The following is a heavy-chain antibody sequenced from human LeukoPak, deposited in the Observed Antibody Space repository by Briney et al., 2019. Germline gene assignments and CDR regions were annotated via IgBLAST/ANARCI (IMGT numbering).Heavy chain of an antibody. Sequence: SETLSLTCTVSGGSIDNNSYYWSWIRQPPGKGLEWIGYVYYAGSTNYNPSLKSRVTISVDTSKNQVSLKLSSVTAADTAVYYCASLSEYCSSGSCYLGWFDPWGQGTLVTVSS. CDR2: VYYAGST. V-gene: IGHV4-61*01. J-gene: IGHJ5*02. D-gene: IGHD2-15*01. CDR3: ASLSEYCSSGSCYLGWFDP. CDR1: GGSIDNNSYY.